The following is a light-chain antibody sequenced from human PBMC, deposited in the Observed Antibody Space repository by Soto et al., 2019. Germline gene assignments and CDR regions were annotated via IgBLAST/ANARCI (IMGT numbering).Light chain of an antibody. V-gene: IGKV3-11*01. CDR2: DAS. J-gene: IGKJ4*01. CDR3: QQRSNWPP. Sequence: EIVLTQSPATLSLSPGERATLSCRASQSVSSYLAWYQQKPGQAPRLLIYDASNRATGIPARFSGSGSGTVFTLTISSLEPEDFAVYYCQQRSNWPPFGGGTKVEIK. CDR1: QSVSSY.